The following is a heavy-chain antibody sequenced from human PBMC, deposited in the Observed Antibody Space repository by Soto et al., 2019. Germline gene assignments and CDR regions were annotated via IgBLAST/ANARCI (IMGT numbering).Heavy chain of an antibody. D-gene: IGHD7-27*01. CDR2: IYYSGST. J-gene: IGHJ4*02. V-gene: IGHV4-59*08. Sequence: SETLSLTCTVPGGSISSNYWSWIRQPPGKGLEWIGYIYYSGSTNYNPSLKSRVTISVDTSKNQFSLKLSSVTAADTAVYYCARRWGRTFDYWGQGTLVTVS. CDR3: ARRWGRTFDY. CDR1: GGSISSNY.